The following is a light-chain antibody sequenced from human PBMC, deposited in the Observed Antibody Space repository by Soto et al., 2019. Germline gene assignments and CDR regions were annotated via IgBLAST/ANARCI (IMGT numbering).Light chain of an antibody. CDR2: DVS. J-gene: IGLJ2*01. CDR1: SSDVGGYNY. Sequence: QSVLTQPASVSGSPGQSITISCTGTSSDVGGYNYVSWYQQHPGKAPKLIIYDVSDRPSGVSYRFSGSKSGNTASLTISGLQAEDEADYYCSSYTSSTTRVFGGGTKLTV. V-gene: IGLV2-14*03. CDR3: SSYTSSTTRV.